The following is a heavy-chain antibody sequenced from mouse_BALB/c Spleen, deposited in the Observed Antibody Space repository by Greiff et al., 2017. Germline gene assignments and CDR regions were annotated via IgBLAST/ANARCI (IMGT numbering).Heavy chain of an antibody. CDR1: GYSITSGYY. Sequence: EVQRVESGPGLVKPSQSLSLTCSVTGYSITSGYYWNWIRQFPGNKLEWMGYISYDGSNNYNPSLKNRISITRDTSKNQFFLKLNSVTTEDTATYYCARNDGWLLGYWGQGTTLTVSS. D-gene: IGHD2-3*01. V-gene: IGHV3-6*02. J-gene: IGHJ2*01. CDR2: ISYDGSN. CDR3: ARNDGWLLGY.